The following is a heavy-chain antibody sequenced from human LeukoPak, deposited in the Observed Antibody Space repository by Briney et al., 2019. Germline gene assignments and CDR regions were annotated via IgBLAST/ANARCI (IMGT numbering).Heavy chain of an antibody. CDR2: ISYDGSNK. Sequence: GGSLRLSCAASGFTFSSYGMHWVRQAPGKGLEWVAVISYDGSNKYYADSVKGRFTISRDNSKNTLYLQMNSLRAEDTAVYYCAKDSSPRSGWCRFDYWGQGTLVTVSS. D-gene: IGHD6-19*01. CDR3: AKDSSPRSGWCRFDY. J-gene: IGHJ4*02. CDR1: GFTFSSYG. V-gene: IGHV3-30*18.